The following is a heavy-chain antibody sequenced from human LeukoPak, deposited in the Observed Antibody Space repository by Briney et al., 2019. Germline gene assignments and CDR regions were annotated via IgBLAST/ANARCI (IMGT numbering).Heavy chain of an antibody. V-gene: IGHV3-23*01. D-gene: IGHD3-22*01. CDR3: ARATYYYDSSGYGEYYFDY. CDR1: GFTFSSYA. J-gene: IGHJ4*02. Sequence: GGSLRLSCAASGFTFSSYAMSWVRQAPGKGLEWVSAISGSGGSTYYADSVKGRFTISRDNAKNSLYLQMNSLRAEDTAVYYCARATYYYDSSGYGEYYFDYWGQGTLVTVSS. CDR2: ISGSGGST.